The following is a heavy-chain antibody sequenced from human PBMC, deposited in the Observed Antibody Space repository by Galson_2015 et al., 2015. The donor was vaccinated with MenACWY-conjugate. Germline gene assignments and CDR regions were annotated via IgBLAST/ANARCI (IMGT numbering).Heavy chain of an antibody. CDR1: GFPFSTYW. Sequence: LRLSCAPSGFPFSTYWMHWVRQAPGTGLEWVSRIDPDGSTTDYAESMKGRFTISRDNAKNTLFLQIHSLRVEDTAVYYCATAGSYRFDYWGQGALVTVSS. CDR3: ATAGSYRFDY. D-gene: IGHD1-26*01. J-gene: IGHJ4*02. CDR2: IDPDGSTT. V-gene: IGHV3-74*01.